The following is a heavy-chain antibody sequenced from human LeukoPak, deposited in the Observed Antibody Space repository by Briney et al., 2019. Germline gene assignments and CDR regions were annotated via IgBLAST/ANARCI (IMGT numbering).Heavy chain of an antibody. CDR3: ATGEYYGSGTLDV. CDR2: FDPEDGET. CDR1: GYTLTELS. D-gene: IGHD3-10*01. V-gene: IGHV1-24*01. J-gene: IGHJ6*02. Sequence: ASVKVSFKVSGYTLTELSMHWVRQAPGKGLEWMGGFDPEDGETIYAQKFQGRVTMTEDTSTDTAYMELSSLRSEDTAVYYCATGEYYGSGTLDVWGQGTTVTVSS.